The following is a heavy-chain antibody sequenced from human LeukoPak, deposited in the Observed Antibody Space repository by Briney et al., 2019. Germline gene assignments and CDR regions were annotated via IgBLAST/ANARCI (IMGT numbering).Heavy chain of an antibody. D-gene: IGHD3-9*01. CDR3: ARGGNYDILTGYIFDC. Sequence: GGSLRLSCAASGFTFSNYWMSWVRQAPGKGLEWVANIKHDGRDKHYVDSVKGRFTIARDGAKNSLNLQMNSLRAEDTAVYYCARGGNYDILTGYIFDCWGQGTLVTVSS. CDR1: GFTFSNYW. J-gene: IGHJ4*02. V-gene: IGHV3-7*03. CDR2: IKHDGRDK.